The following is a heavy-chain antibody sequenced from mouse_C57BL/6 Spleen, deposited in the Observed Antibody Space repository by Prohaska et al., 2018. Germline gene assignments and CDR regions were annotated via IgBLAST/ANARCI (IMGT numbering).Heavy chain of an antibody. CDR1: GYTFTSYW. Sequence: QVQLQQPGAELVKPGASVKVSCKASGYTFTSYWMHCVKQRPGQGLEWIGRIHPTDRVTNNNQKFEGKATMTVDKSSSTAYMQHSSLTSDDSAVYYCAIFGYYFDYWGQGTTLTVSS. J-gene: IGHJ2*01. CDR3: AIFGYYFDY. V-gene: IGHV1-74*01. D-gene: IGHD2-2*01. CDR2: IHPTDRVT.